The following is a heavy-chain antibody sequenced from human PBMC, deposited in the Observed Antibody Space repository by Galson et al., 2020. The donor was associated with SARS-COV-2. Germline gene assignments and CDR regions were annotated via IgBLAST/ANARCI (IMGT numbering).Heavy chain of an antibody. V-gene: IGHV3-13*01. D-gene: IGHD6-13*01. CDR3: ARGRMDSSSWLNYYYYYMDV. CDR1: GFTFSSYD. Sequence: GESLKISCAASGFTFSSYDMHWVRQATGKGLEWVSAIGTAGDTYYPGSVKGRFTISRENAKNSLYLQMNSLRAGDTAVYYCARGRMDSSSWLNYYYYYMDVWGKGTTVTVSS. J-gene: IGHJ6*03. CDR2: IGTAGDT.